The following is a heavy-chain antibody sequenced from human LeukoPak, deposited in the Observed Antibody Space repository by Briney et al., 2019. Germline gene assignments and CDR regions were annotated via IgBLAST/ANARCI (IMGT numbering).Heavy chain of an antibody. CDR2: ISGNGGSA. J-gene: IGHJ4*02. Sequence: PGGSLRLSCVASGFTFSTSAMSWVRQAPGKGLEWVSAISGNGGSAYYADSVKGRFTISRDNSKNTLNLQMNSLRAEDTAVYYCAKDVVFGSGFSPYYFDYWGQGTLVTVSS. CDR1: GFTFSTSA. V-gene: IGHV3-23*01. D-gene: IGHD3-10*01. CDR3: AKDVVFGSGFSPYYFDY.